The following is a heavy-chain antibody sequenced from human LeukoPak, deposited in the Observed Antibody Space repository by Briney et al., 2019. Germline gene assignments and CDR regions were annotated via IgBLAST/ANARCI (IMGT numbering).Heavy chain of an antibody. J-gene: IGHJ4*02. V-gene: IGHV4-4*07. Sequence: SETLSLTCTVSGGSISSYYWSWIRQPAGKGLEWIGRIYTSGSTNYNASLKSRVSMSVDTSKNQFSLKLSSVTAADSAVFYCARENSGSYREFDYWGQGTLVAVSS. CDR2: IYTSGST. CDR1: GGSISSYY. CDR3: ARENSGSYREFDY. D-gene: IGHD1-26*01.